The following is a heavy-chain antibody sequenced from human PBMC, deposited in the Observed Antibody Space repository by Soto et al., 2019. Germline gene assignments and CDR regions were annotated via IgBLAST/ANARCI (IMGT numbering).Heavy chain of an antibody. CDR3: AHRVLRTVFGLVTTTAIYFDF. J-gene: IGHJ4*02. Sequence: QITLNESGPTQVKPRQTLTLTCTFSGFSLTTSGVGVGWIRQSPGKAPEWLALIYWDADKRYSPSLKSRLTITNDTSKTQVVLTMADLDPADTATYYCAHRVLRTVFGLVTTTAIYFDFWGQGTPVAVSS. V-gene: IGHV2-5*02. D-gene: IGHD3-3*01. CDR2: IYWDADK. CDR1: GFSLTTSGVG.